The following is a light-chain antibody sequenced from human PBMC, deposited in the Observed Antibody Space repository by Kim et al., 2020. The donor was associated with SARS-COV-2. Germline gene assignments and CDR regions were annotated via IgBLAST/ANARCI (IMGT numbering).Light chain of an antibody. CDR1: SLRNYY. V-gene: IGLV3-19*01. Sequence: SSELTQDPAVSVALGQTVRITCQGDSLRNYYASWYQQRPGQAPVLVIYGKYNRPSGIPDRFSGSSSVNTASLTITGAQAEDEADYYCNSRDSSDNHQVFGTGTKVTVL. J-gene: IGLJ1*01. CDR2: GKY. CDR3: NSRDSSDNHQV.